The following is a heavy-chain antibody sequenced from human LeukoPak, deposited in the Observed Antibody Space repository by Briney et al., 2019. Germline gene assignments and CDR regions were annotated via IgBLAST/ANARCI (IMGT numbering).Heavy chain of an antibody. V-gene: IGHV3-33*01. J-gene: IGHJ6*02. Sequence: GGSLRLSCAASGFAFNTYAMHWVRQAPGQGLEWVALIWHDGSHKFYSNSVRGQFTISRDNSKNTLYLQMNSLRAEDTAVYYCARDLSYDFWTPYYYYGMDVWGQGTTVTVSS. CDR3: ARDLSYDFWTPYYYYGMDV. CDR1: GFAFNTYA. D-gene: IGHD3-3*01. CDR2: IWHDGSHK.